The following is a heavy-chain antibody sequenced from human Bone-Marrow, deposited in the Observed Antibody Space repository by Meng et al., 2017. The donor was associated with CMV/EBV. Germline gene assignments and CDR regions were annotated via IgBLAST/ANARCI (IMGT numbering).Heavy chain of an antibody. D-gene: IGHD5-24*01. CDR1: GYTFTNYY. CDR3: ARGTIRDFSALS. Sequence: ASVKVSCKASGYTFTNYYMHWVRQAPGQGLEWMGWINPNNGGTNYAQKFQGRVTMTTDTSITTAYMDLSRLRSDDTAVYYCARGTIRDFSALSWGQGTLVTVSS. CDR2: INPNNGGT. V-gene: IGHV1-2*02. J-gene: IGHJ5*02.